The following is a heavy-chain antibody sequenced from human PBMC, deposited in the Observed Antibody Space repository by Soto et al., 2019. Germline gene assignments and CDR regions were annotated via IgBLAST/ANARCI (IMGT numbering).Heavy chain of an antibody. J-gene: IGHJ6*02. V-gene: IGHV3-33*01. CDR3: ARDWGTAMVIYYYSGMDV. CDR1: GFTFSSYG. Sequence: GGSLRLSCAASGFTFSSYGMHWVRQAPGKGLEWVAVIWYDGSNKYYADSVKGRFTISRDNSKNTLYLQMNSLRAEDTAVYYCARDWGTAMVIYYYSGMDVWGQGTTVTVFS. CDR2: IWYDGSNK. D-gene: IGHD5-18*01.